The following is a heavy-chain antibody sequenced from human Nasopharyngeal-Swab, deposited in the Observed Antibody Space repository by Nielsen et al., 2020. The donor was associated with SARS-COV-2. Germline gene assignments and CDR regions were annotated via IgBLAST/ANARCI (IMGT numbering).Heavy chain of an antibody. Sequence: SVQVSCKVSGGTFSSYAISWVRQAPGQGLEWMGGIIPIFGTANYAQKFQGRVTITADESTSTAYMELSSLRSEDTAVYYCAREFTMVRGVIINAFDIWGQGTMVTVSS. V-gene: IGHV1-69*13. CDR2: IIPIFGTA. CDR1: GGTFSSYA. J-gene: IGHJ3*02. D-gene: IGHD3-10*01. CDR3: AREFTMVRGVIINAFDI.